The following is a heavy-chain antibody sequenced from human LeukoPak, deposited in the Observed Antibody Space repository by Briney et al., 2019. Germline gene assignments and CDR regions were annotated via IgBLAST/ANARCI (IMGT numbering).Heavy chain of an antibody. V-gene: IGHV4-34*01. CDR3: ARVYCSSTSCPYYYYGMDV. Sequence: PSETLSLTCAVYGGSFSGYYWSWIRQPPGKGLEWIGEINHSGSTNYNPSLKSRVTISVDTSKNQFSLKLSSVTAADTAVYYCARVYCSSTSCPYYYYGMDVWGKGTTVTVSS. CDR2: INHSGST. CDR1: GGSFSGYY. J-gene: IGHJ6*04. D-gene: IGHD2-2*01.